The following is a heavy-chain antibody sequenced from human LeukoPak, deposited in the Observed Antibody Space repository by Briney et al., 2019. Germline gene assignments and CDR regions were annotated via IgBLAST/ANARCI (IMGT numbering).Heavy chain of an antibody. Sequence: SGGSLRLSCAASGFTFSSYSMNWVRQAPGKGLECVSSISSSSSYIYYADSVKGRFTISRDNAKNSLYLQMNSLRAEDTAVYYCARYYDFWSGYYIFDYWGQGTLVTVSS. CDR2: ISSSSSYI. J-gene: IGHJ4*02. CDR1: GFTFSSYS. V-gene: IGHV3-21*01. D-gene: IGHD3-3*01. CDR3: ARYYDFWSGYYIFDY.